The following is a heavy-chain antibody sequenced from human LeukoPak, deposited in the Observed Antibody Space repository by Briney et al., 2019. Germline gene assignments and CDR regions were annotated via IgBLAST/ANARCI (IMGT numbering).Heavy chain of an antibody. Sequence: KPGASVKVSCKASGYTFTSYGISWVRQAPGQGLEWMGWISVYNGNTNYAQKLQGRVTMTTDTSTSTAYMELRSLRSDDTAVYYCARGLIGYSGSHQLDYWGQGTLVTVSS. CDR1: GYTFTSYG. CDR3: ARGLIGYSGSHQLDY. J-gene: IGHJ4*02. V-gene: IGHV1-18*01. D-gene: IGHD1-26*01. CDR2: ISVYNGNT.